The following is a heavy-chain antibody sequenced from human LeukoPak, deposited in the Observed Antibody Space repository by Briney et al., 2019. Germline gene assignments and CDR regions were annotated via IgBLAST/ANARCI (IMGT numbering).Heavy chain of an antibody. CDR3: ARDPRPNYYGSGSYGFDY. D-gene: IGHD3-10*01. CDR1: GFTFSSCA. V-gene: IGHV3-30-3*01. Sequence: GTSLRLSCAASGFTFSSCAMHWVRQAPGKGLEWLAVISYDGSNKYYADSVKGRFTISRDNSKNTLYLQMNSLRGEDTTVYYCARDPRPNYYGSGSYGFDYWGQGTLVTVSS. CDR2: ISYDGSNK. J-gene: IGHJ4*02.